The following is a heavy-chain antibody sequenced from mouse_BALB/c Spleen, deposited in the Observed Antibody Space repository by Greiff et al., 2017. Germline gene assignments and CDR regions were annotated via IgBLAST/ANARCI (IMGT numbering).Heavy chain of an antibody. CDR2: IWSGGST. CDR3: ARTYGFHYYAMDY. Sequence: VQLQQSGPGLVQPSQSLSITCTVSGFSLTSYGVHWVRQSPGKGLEWLGVIWSGGSTDYNAAFISRLSISKDNSKSQVFFKMNSLQANDTAIYYCARTYGFHYYAMDYWGQGTSVTVSS. CDR1: GFSLTSYG. V-gene: IGHV2-2*02. J-gene: IGHJ4*01. D-gene: IGHD2-2*01.